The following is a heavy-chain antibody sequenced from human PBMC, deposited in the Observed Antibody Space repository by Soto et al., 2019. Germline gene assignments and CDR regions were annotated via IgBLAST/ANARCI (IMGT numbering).Heavy chain of an antibody. D-gene: IGHD1-1*01. V-gene: IGHV4-59*01. J-gene: IGHJ5*02. CDR1: GGSISSYY. CDR2: IYYSGST. CDR3: ARFNGAERSGFWFDP. Sequence: SETLSLTCTVSGGSISSYYWSWIRQPPGKGLEWIGYIYYSGSTNYNPSLKSRVTISVDTSKNQFSLKLSSVTAADTAVYYCARFNGAERSGFWFDPWGQGTLVTVSS.